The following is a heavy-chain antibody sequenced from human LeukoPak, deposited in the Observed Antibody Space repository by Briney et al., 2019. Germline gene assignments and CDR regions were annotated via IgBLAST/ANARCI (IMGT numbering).Heavy chain of an antibody. V-gene: IGHV3-9*03. Sequence: GRPLRLSCAASGFTFDDYAMHWVRQAPGKGLEWVSGISWNSGSIGYADSVKGRFTISRDNAKNSLYLQMNSLRAEDMALYYCAKDIAAAALYAFDIWGQGTMVTVSS. CDR1: GFTFDDYA. D-gene: IGHD6-13*01. J-gene: IGHJ3*02. CDR2: ISWNSGSI. CDR3: AKDIAAAALYAFDI.